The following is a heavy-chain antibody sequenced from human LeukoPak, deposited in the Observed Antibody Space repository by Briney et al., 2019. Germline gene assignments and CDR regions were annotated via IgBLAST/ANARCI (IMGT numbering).Heavy chain of an antibody. Sequence: AGGSLRLSCAASGFTVSSNYMSWVRQAPGKGLEWVSVIYSGGSTYYADSVKGRFTISRDNSKNTLYLQMNSLRAEDTAVYYCARSVNWGSPHYWYFDLWGRGTLVAVSS. J-gene: IGHJ2*01. CDR2: IYSGGST. CDR1: GFTVSSNY. D-gene: IGHD7-27*01. V-gene: IGHV3-53*01. CDR3: ARSVNWGSPHYWYFDL.